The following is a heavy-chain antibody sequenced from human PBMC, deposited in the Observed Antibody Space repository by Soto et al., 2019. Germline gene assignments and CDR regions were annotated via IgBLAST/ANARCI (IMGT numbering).Heavy chain of an antibody. V-gene: IGHV3-9*01. D-gene: IGHD2-2*01. CDR2: ISWNSGSI. Sequence: EVQLVESGGGLVQPGRSLRLSCAASGFTFDDYAMHWVRQAPGKGLEWVSGISWNSGSIGYADSVKGRFTISRDNAKNSLYLQMNRLRAEDTAFYSCAKDMSPVDQRSFDPNAFDIWGQGTMVTVSS. J-gene: IGHJ3*02. CDR1: GFTFDDYA. CDR3: AKDMSPVDQRSFDPNAFDI.